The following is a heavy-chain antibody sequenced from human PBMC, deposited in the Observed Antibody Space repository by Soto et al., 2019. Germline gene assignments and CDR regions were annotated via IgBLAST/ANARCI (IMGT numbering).Heavy chain of an antibody. CDR1: GFTFSNYA. CDR3: EKAACSGGTCNLNYFDD. Sequence: GSLRLSCAASGFTFSNYAMSWVRQAPGKGLEWVSTITGTGGNTYYADSVKGRFTISRDNSRNTLYLQMDRLRGEDSDGNSCEKAACSGGTCNLNYFDDWGQGGRVTVCS. J-gene: IGHJ4*01. CDR2: ITGTGGNT. V-gene: IGHV3-23*01. D-gene: IGHD2-15*01.